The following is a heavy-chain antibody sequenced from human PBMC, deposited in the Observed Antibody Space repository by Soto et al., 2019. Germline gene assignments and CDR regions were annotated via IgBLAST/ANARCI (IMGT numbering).Heavy chain of an antibody. CDR3: AKDLDILTGYPPHGFDY. V-gene: IGHV3-23*01. Sequence: PGGSLRLSCAASGFTFSSYAMSWVRQAPGKGLEWVSAISGSGGSTYYADSVKGRSTISGDNSKNTLYLQMNSLRAEDTAVYYCAKDLDILTGYPPHGFDYWGQGTLVTVSS. D-gene: IGHD3-9*01. CDR2: ISGSGGST. J-gene: IGHJ4*02. CDR1: GFTFSSYA.